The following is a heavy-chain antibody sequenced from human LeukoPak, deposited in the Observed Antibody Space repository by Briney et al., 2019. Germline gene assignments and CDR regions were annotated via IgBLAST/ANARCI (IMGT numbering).Heavy chain of an antibody. Sequence: SETLSLTYTVSGGSISSYYWSWIRQPPGKGLKWIGYIYYSGSTNYNPSLKSRVTISVDTSKNQCSLKLSSVTAADTAVYYCARGYCSGGSCPIYYYYMDVWGKGTTVTVSS. J-gene: IGHJ6*03. V-gene: IGHV4-59*01. CDR3: ARGYCSGGSCPIYYYYMDV. CDR1: GGSISSYY. D-gene: IGHD2-15*01. CDR2: IYYSGST.